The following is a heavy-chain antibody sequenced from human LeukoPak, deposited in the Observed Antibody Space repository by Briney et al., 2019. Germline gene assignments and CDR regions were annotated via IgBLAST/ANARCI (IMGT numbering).Heavy chain of an antibody. CDR3: AREGTAAGTLDY. J-gene: IGHJ4*02. Sequence: GGSLRLSCAASGLTFSNYAMSWVRQAPGKGLEWVAVMSYEETYKNYAEAVRGRFTISRDDSKNTLFLQMSSLRPEDTAVYYCAREGTAAGTLDYWGQGTLVTASS. D-gene: IGHD6-13*01. V-gene: IGHV3-30*03. CDR2: MSYEETYK. CDR1: GLTFSNYA.